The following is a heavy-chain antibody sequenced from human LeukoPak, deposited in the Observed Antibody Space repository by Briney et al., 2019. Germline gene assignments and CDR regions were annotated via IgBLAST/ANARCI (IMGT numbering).Heavy chain of an antibody. J-gene: IGHJ4*02. CDR2: IRYDESDK. D-gene: IGHD2-8*02. Sequence: GGSLRLSCAASGFTFSSYAMHWVRQAPGRGLDWVAHIRYDESDKYYADSVKGRFTISRDISKNTVYLQMNSLRVEDTAVYYCAKDFYWAFDYWGQGTLVTVSS. V-gene: IGHV3-30*04. CDR3: AKDFYWAFDY. CDR1: GFTFSSYA.